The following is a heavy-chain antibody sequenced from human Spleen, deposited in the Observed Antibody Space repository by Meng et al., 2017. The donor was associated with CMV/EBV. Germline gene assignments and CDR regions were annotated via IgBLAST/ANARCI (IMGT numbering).Heavy chain of an antibody. CDR2: IYYDGSS. CDR1: GAAISSGDKY. D-gene: IGHD3-9*01. J-gene: IGHJ4*02. CDR3: ARVLTGYVTPFDY. Sequence: GSGAAISSGDKYWSWIRKHPGKGLKWISYIYYDGSSFFNPYLKSRVRISTDTSRNQFSLTLTSITAANTAVYYCARVLTGYVTPFDYWGQGTLVTVSS. V-gene: IGHV4-31*02.